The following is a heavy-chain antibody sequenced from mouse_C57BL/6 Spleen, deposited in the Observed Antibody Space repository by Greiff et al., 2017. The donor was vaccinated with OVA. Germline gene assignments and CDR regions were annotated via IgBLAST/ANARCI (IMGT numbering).Heavy chain of an antibody. Sequence: EVKLEESGPELVKPGASVKIPCKASGYTFTDYNMAWVKQSHGKSLEWIGDINPNNGGTIYNQKFKGKATLTVDKSSSTAYMELRSLTSEDTAVYYCAREAYDSLNAMDYWGQGTSVTVSS. CDR2: INPNNGGT. CDR1: GYTFTDYN. J-gene: IGHJ4*01. V-gene: IGHV1-18*01. D-gene: IGHD2-4*01. CDR3: AREAYDSLNAMDY.